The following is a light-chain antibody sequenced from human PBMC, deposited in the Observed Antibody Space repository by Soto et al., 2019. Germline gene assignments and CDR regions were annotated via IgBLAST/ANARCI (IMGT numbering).Light chain of an antibody. Sequence: DIVMTQSPDSLAVSLGERATINCKSSQSVLYSSNNKNYLAWYQQKPGQPPKLLIYWASTRECGVPDRFSGSGSRTDFTLTIRSLQAEDVAVYYCQQYYRPWTFGPGTKVEIK. CDR1: QSVLYSSNNKNY. J-gene: IGKJ1*01. V-gene: IGKV4-1*01. CDR3: QQYYRPWT. CDR2: WAS.